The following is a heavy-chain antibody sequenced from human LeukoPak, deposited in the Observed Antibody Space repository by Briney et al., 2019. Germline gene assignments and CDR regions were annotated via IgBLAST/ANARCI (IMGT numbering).Heavy chain of an antibody. Sequence: KTSETLSLTCTVSGGSISSSSYYWGWIRQSPGKGLGWIGSIYYTGNTNYNPSLKSRVTISIDTSKNQFSLKLSSVTAADTAMYYCARLYNHNWFDPWGQGTLVTVSS. D-gene: IGHD3-16*02. V-gene: IGHV4-39*07. CDR3: ARLYNHNWFDP. CDR2: IYYTGNT. CDR1: GGSISSSSYY. J-gene: IGHJ5*02.